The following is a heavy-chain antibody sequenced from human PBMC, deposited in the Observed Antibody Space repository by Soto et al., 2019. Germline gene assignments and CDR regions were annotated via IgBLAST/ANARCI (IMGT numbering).Heavy chain of an antibody. J-gene: IGHJ5*02. Sequence: SPTLSLPCAISGDSVSSNSAAWNWIRQSPSRGLEWLGRTYYRSKWYNDYAVSVKSRITINPDTSKNQFSLQLNSVTPEDTAVYYCARGGTFLGYCTNGVCYTDPKRVWFDPWGQGTLVTVS. D-gene: IGHD2-8*01. CDR1: GDSVSSNSAA. V-gene: IGHV6-1*01. CDR2: TYYRSKWYN. CDR3: ARGGTFLGYCTNGVCYTDPKRVWFDP.